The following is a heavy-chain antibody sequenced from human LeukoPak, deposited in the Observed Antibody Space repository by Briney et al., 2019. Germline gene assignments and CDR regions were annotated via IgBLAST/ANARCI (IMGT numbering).Heavy chain of an antibody. CDR1: GFTFGDYA. V-gene: IGHV3-66*01. Sequence: PGRSLRLSCTASGFTFGDYAMSWVRQAPGKGLEWVSVIYSGGSTYYADSVKGRFTISRDNSKNTLYLQMNSLRAEDTAVYYCARDKVYYYDSSGYSYYWYFDLWGRGTLVTVSS. D-gene: IGHD3-22*01. J-gene: IGHJ2*01. CDR2: IYSGGST. CDR3: ARDKVYYYDSSGYSYYWYFDL.